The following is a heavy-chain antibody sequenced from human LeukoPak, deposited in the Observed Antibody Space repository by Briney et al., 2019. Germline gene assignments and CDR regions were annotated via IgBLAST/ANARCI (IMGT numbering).Heavy chain of an antibody. J-gene: IGHJ4*02. CDR3: VRRHDY. CDR2: IYASGGA. CDR1: GFDVNDNF. Sequence: PGGSVRLSCVASGFDVNDNFMIWVRQAPGQGLEWISIIYASGGAYHSESVKGRFSAFGDTSKNTIFLQMNNLRADDTAMYYCVRRHDYWGQGTLVTVSS. V-gene: IGHV3-53*01.